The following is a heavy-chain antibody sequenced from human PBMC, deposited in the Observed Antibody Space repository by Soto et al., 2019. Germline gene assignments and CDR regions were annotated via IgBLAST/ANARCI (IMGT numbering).Heavy chain of an antibody. V-gene: IGHV1-8*01. CDR3: ARVTAGSSDFDY. Sequence: QVQLVQSGAEVKEPGASVRVSCKASGYSFTKFDINWVRQAPGQGLEWMGWLNPKSGNTGYAQNLRGRXXMXRXXSISTAYMELRSLRSEDTALYYCARVTAGSSDFDYWGQGTLVTVSS. D-gene: IGHD6-6*01. J-gene: IGHJ4*02. CDR2: LNPKSGNT. CDR1: GYSFTKFD.